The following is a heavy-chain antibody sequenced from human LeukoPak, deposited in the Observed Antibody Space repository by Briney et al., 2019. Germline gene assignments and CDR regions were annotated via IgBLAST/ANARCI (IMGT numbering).Heavy chain of an antibody. CDR1: GFTFSSYG. V-gene: IGHV3-30*18. Sequence: GGSLRLFCAASGFTFSSYGMPWVRQAPGRGLEWVAVISYDGSNKYYADSVKGRFTISRDNSKNTLYLQMNSLRAEDTAVYYCAKDLGWRDYYFDYWGQGTLVTVSS. D-gene: IGHD5-24*01. J-gene: IGHJ4*02. CDR2: ISYDGSNK. CDR3: AKDLGWRDYYFDY.